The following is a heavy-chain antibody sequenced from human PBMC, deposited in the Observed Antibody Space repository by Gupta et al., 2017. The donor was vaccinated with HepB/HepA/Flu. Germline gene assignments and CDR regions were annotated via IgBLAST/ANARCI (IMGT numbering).Heavy chain of an antibody. CDR3: ARGRVAAAGTGGWFDP. CDR2: ISSSDSII. D-gene: IGHD6-13*01. CDR1: GFTFSDYS. V-gene: IGHV3-11*01. Sequence: QVQLVESGGGLVKPAGSLRLSCAASGFTFSDYSMRLFRQAPGKGLEWVSYISSSDSIIYYADSVKGRFNIARDNAKNSLYLQMSSLRAEDTAFYYCARGRVAAAGTGGWFDPWGQGTLVTVSS. J-gene: IGHJ5*02.